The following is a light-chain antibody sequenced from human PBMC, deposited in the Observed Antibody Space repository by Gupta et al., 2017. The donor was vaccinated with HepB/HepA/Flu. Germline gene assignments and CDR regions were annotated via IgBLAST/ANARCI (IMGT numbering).Light chain of an antibody. V-gene: IGLV1-40*01. CDR1: SSNIGAGYE. J-gene: IGLJ2*01. CDR2: RYS. Sequence: QSVLTQPPSVSGAPGQRVTISCPGSSSNIGAGYEVHWYQQVPGTAPKLLIYRYSNRPSGVPDRFSGSKSVTSASLAITGLQAEDEADYYCQSYDSSLSGVVFGGGTKLTVL. CDR3: QSYDSSLSGVV.